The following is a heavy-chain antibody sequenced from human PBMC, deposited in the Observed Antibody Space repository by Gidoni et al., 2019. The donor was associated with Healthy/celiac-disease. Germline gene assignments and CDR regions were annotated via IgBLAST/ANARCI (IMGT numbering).Heavy chain of an antibody. J-gene: IGHJ6*02. CDR3: ARDRRDIVVLQDGMDV. V-gene: IGHV6-1*01. CDR1: GDSVSSNSVA. D-gene: IGHD2-15*01. Sequence: QVQLQQSGPGLVKPSQTLSLTCAISGDSVSSNSVAWNWIRQSPSRGLEWLGRTFYRSKWYNDYAVSVKSRITINPDTSKNQFSLQLNSVTPEDTAVYYCARDRRDIVVLQDGMDVWGRGTTVTVSS. CDR2: TFYRSKWYN.